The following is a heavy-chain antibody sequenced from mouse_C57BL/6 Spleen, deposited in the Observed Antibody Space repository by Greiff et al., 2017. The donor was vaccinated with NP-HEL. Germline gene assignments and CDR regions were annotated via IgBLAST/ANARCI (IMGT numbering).Heavy chain of an antibody. CDR3: ARCDDGVYYYAMDY. Sequence: VQLQQSGAELARPGASVKLSCKASGYTFTSYGISWVKQRTGQGLEWIGEIYPRSGNTYYNEKFKGKATLTADKSSSTAYMELRSLTSEDSAVYFCARCDDGVYYYAMDYWGQGTSVTVSS. D-gene: IGHD2-12*01. J-gene: IGHJ4*01. V-gene: IGHV1-81*01. CDR1: GYTFTSYG. CDR2: IYPRSGNT.